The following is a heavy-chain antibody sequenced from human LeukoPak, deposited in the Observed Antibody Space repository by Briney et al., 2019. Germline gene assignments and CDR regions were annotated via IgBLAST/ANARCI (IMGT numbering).Heavy chain of an antibody. V-gene: IGHV5-51*01. CDR1: GYNFATYW. Sequence: GESLKISCQGSGYNFATYWIGWVRQMPGKGLEWMGIIFPGDSDIRYSPSFQGQVTISADKSISTAYLQWSSLKASDTAIYYCARRYSHGLGNYSPYCWYFDLWGRGTLVTVSS. D-gene: IGHD3-10*01. CDR2: IFPGDSDI. J-gene: IGHJ2*01. CDR3: ARRYSHGLGNYSPYCWYFDL.